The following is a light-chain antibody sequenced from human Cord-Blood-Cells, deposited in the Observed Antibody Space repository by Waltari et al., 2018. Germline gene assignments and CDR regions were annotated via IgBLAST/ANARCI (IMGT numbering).Light chain of an antibody. V-gene: IGLV1-44*01. CDR3: AAWDDSLNGYV. J-gene: IGLJ1*01. CDR2: SNN. Sequence: QSVLTQPPSASGTPGQRVTISCSGSSSNIGSNTVNWYQQLPGTDPKLLIYSNNQRPSGVPDRFPGSKSGTPASLAISGLQSEDEADYYCAAWDDSLNGYVFGTGTKVTVL. CDR1: SSNIGSNT.